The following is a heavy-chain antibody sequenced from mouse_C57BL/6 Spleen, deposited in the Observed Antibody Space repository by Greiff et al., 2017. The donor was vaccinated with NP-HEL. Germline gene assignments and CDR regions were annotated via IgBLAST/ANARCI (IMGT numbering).Heavy chain of an antibody. V-gene: IGHV5-17*01. D-gene: IGHD4-1*01. CDR1: GFTFSDYG. Sequence: EVKLVESGGGLVKPGGSLKLSCAASGFTFSDYGMHWVRQAPEKGLEWVAYISSGSSTIYYADTVKGRFTISRDNAKNTLYLQMTSLRSEDTAMYYCASPSPWAYAMEYWGQGTSVTVSS. CDR2: ISSGSSTI. CDR3: ASPSPWAYAMEY. J-gene: IGHJ4*01.